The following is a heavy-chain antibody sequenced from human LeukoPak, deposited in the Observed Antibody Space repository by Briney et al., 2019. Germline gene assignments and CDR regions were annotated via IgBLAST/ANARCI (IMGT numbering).Heavy chain of an antibody. CDR2: ISSSDSYI. V-gene: IGHV3-21*01. Sequence: GGSLRLSCAASGFTFSSYSMNWVRQAPGKGLERVSSISSSDSYIYYADSVKGRFTISRDNAKNSLYLQMNSLRAEDTAVYYCARDYAEGYCSSTSCYGAGGYNWFDPWGQGTLVTVSS. CDR3: ARDYAEGYCSSTSCYGAGGYNWFDP. CDR1: GFTFSSYS. J-gene: IGHJ5*02. D-gene: IGHD2-2*01.